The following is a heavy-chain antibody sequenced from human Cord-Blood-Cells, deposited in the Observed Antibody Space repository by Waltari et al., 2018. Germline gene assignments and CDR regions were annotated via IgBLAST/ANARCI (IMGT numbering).Heavy chain of an antibody. Sequence: QVQLVQSGAEVKKPGASVKVSCKVSGYTLTELSTPWLRQAPGKGLEWMGGFDPEDGETIYAQKFQGRVTMTEDTSTDTAYMELSSLRSEDTAVYYCATRWLNQYQLLHPDAFDIWGQGTMVTVSS. J-gene: IGHJ3*02. D-gene: IGHD2-2*01. CDR1: GYTLTELS. CDR2: FDPEDGET. V-gene: IGHV1-24*01. CDR3: ATRWLNQYQLLHPDAFDI.